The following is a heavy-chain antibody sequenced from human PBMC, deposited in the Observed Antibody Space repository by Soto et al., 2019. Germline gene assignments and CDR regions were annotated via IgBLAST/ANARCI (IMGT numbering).Heavy chain of an antibody. D-gene: IGHD1-7*01. J-gene: IGHJ4*02. V-gene: IGHV3-64*04. CDR2: ISSNGGST. CDR1: GFTFSSYA. Sequence: GGSLRLSCAASGFTFSSYAMHWVRQAPGKGLEYVSAISSNGGSTYYANSVKGRFTISRDNSKNTLYLQMNSLRAEDTAVYYCAKFIDWNYDYWGQGTLVTVSS. CDR3: AKFIDWNYDY.